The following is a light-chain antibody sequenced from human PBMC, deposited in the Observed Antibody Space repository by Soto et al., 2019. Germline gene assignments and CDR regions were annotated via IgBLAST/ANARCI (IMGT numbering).Light chain of an antibody. J-gene: IGLJ1*01. V-gene: IGLV1-40*01. Sequence: QAVVTQPPSVSGAPGQRVTISCTGSSSNIGAGYDVNWYQQLPGTAPKLLTFGDSNRPSGVPDRFSGSKSGTSASLAITGLQAADEADYYCQSSDSRLSGSDVFGTGTKLTVL. CDR1: SSNIGAGYD. CDR2: GDS. CDR3: QSSDSRLSGSDV.